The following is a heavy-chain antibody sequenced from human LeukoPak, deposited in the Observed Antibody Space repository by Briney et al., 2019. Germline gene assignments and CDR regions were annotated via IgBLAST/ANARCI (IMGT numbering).Heavy chain of an antibody. V-gene: IGHV4-39*07. CDR2: IYYSGST. D-gene: IGHD6-13*01. CDR3: ARHYEGIAAAVGFDP. J-gene: IGHJ5*02. Sequence: TASETLSLTCTVSGGSISSSSYYWGWIRQPPGKGLEWIGSIYYSGSTYYNPSLKSRVTISVDTSKNQFSLKLCSVTAADTAVYYCARHYEGIAAAVGFDPWGQGTLVTVSS. CDR1: GGSISSSSYY.